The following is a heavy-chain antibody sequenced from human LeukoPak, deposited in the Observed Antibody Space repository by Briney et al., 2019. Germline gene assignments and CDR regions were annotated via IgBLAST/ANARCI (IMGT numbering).Heavy chain of an antibody. J-gene: IGHJ5*02. CDR3: ARGRTYSSSRWFDP. CDR2: INHSGST. D-gene: IGHD6-13*01. V-gene: IGHV4-34*01. CDR1: GGSFSGYY. Sequence: SETLSLTCAVYGGSFSGYYWSWIRQPPGKGLEWIGEINHSGSTNYNPSLKSRVTISVDTSKNQFSLKLSSVTAADTAVYYRARGRTYSSSRWFDPWGQGTLVTVSS.